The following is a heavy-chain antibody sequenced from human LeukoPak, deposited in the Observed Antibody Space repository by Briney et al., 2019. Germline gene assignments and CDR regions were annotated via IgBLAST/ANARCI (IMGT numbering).Heavy chain of an antibody. J-gene: IGHJ5*02. CDR3: ARGANYGGNLGS. V-gene: IGHV1-69*04. Sequence: SVKVSCKASGGTFSSYAISWVRQAPGQGLEWMGRVIPILGIANYAQKFQGRVTITADKSTSTAYMELSSLRSEDTAVYYCARGANYGGNLGSWGQGTLVTVSS. CDR2: VIPILGIA. CDR1: GGTFSSYA. D-gene: IGHD4-23*01.